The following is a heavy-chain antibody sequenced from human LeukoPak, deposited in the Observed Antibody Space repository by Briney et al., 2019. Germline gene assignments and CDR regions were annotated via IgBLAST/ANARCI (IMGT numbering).Heavy chain of an antibody. Sequence: SETLSLTCTVSGGSISSYYWSWIRQPAGKGLEWIGRIYTSGSTNYNPSLKSRVTTSVDTSKNQFSLKLSSVTAADTAVYYCARTLYDILTGYHDYFDYWGQGTLVTVSS. V-gene: IGHV4-4*07. CDR3: ARTLYDILTGYHDYFDY. D-gene: IGHD3-9*01. CDR2: IYTSGST. CDR1: GGSISSYY. J-gene: IGHJ4*02.